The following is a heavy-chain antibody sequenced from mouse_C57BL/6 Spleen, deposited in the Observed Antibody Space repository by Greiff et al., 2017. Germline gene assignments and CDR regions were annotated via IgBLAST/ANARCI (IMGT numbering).Heavy chain of an antibody. Sequence: VKLQQPGAELVKPGASVKMSCKASGYTFTSYWITWVKQRPGQGLEWIGDIYPGSGSTNYNEKFTSKATLTVDTSSSTAYMQLSSLTSEDSAVYYCARSLTGTRDFDYWGQGTTLTVSS. D-gene: IGHD4-1*01. CDR3: ARSLTGTRDFDY. V-gene: IGHV1-55*01. CDR2: IYPGSGST. J-gene: IGHJ2*01. CDR1: GYTFTSYW.